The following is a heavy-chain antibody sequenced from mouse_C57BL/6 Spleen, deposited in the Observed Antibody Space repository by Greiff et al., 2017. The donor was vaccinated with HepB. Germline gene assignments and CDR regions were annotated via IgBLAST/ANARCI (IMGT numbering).Heavy chain of an antibody. Sequence: EVKLMESEGGLVQPGSSMKLSCTASGFTFIDYYMAWVRQVPEKGLEWVANINYDGSSTYYLDSLKSRFIISRDNAKNILYLQMSSLKSEDTATYYCARDGVYAMDYWGQGTSVTVSS. CDR2: INYDGSST. V-gene: IGHV5-16*01. CDR1: GFTFIDYY. CDR3: ARDGVYAMDY. J-gene: IGHJ4*01.